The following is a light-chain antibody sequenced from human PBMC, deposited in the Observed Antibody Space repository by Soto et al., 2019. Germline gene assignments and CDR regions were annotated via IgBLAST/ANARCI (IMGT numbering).Light chain of an antibody. CDR3: QQYTSYSWT. CDR2: KAS. CDR1: QSISSW. V-gene: IGKV1-5*03. Sequence: DIQMTQSPSTLSASVGDRVTITCRASQSISSWLAWYQQKPGKAPKLLIYKASSLESGGPSRFSCSGSGTESTLTISSPQPDDFATYYCQQYTSYSWTFGQGTKVEIK. J-gene: IGKJ1*01.